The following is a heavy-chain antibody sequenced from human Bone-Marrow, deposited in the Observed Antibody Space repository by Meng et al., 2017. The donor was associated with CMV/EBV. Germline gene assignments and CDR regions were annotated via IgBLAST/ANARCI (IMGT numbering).Heavy chain of an antibody. Sequence: GESLKISCPASGFTFGDYAMSWVRQAPGKGLEWLGFIRSKAYGGTTQYAASVKGRFTISRDDSKSIAYLQMNTLKTEDTAVFYCTGTYYFDSSGFSLPYWGQGTLVTVSS. D-gene: IGHD3-22*01. CDR3: TGTYYFDSSGFSLPY. V-gene: IGHV3-49*04. CDR2: IRSKAYGGTT. CDR1: GFTFGDYA. J-gene: IGHJ4*02.